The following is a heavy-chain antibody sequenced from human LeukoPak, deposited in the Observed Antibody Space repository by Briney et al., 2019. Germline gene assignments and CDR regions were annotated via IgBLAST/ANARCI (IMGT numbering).Heavy chain of an antibody. D-gene: IGHD5-12*01. CDR3: ARGYSAHYFDY. CDR1: GGSISSGGYS. CDR2: IYHSGST. J-gene: IGHJ4*02. V-gene: IGHV4-30-2*01. Sequence: SETLSLTCAVSGGSISSGGYSWSWIRQPPGKGLEWIGYIYHSGSTYYNPSLKSRVTISVDRSKNQFSLKLSSVTAADTAVYYCARGYSAHYFDYWGQGTLVTVSS.